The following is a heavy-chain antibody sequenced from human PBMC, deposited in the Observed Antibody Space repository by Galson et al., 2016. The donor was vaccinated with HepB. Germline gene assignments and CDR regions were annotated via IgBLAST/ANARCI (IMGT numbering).Heavy chain of an antibody. CDR1: GFTFDDFA. CDR3: ARGKIAAAGTPINWFDP. V-gene: IGHV3-23*01. Sequence: SLRLSCAASGFTFDDFAMHWVRQAPGKGLEWVSGIIGSGASTWYADSVKGRFTISRDNTKNTLYVQMNSLRPEDTAVYYCARGKIAAAGTPINWFDPWGQGTQVTVSS. CDR2: IIGSGAST. J-gene: IGHJ5*02. D-gene: IGHD6-13*01.